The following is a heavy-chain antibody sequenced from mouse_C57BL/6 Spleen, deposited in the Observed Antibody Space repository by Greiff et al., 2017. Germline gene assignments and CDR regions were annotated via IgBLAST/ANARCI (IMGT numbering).Heavy chain of an antibody. Sequence: QVQLQQPGAELVRPGSSVKLSCKASGYTFTSYWMDWVKQRPGQGLEWIGNIYPSDSETHYNQKFKDKATLTVDKSSSTAYMQLSSLTSEDSAVYYCARSGGYGSSYVGFADWGQGTLVTVSA. J-gene: IGHJ3*01. CDR3: ARSGGYGSSYVGFAD. D-gene: IGHD1-1*01. CDR1: GYTFTSYW. V-gene: IGHV1-61*01. CDR2: IYPSDSET.